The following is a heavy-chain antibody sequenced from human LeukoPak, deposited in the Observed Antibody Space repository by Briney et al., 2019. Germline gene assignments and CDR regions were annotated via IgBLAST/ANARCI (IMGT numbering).Heavy chain of an antibody. J-gene: IGHJ5*02. CDR3: AKDGYSSDYVDWFDP. Sequence: GGSLRLSCAASGCTFSSYAMSWVRQAPGKGLEWVSAISGSGGSTYYADSVKGRFTISRDNSKNTLYLQMNSLRAEDTAVYYCAKDGYSSDYVDWFDPWGQGTPVTVSS. CDR2: ISGSGGST. CDR1: GCTFSSYA. V-gene: IGHV3-23*01. D-gene: IGHD5-12*01.